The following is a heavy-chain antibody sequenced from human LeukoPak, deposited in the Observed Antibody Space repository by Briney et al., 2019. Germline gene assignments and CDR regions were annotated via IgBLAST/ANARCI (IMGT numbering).Heavy chain of an antibody. CDR3: AKDAKKFRTVTTFFDY. V-gene: IGHV3-23*01. CDR1: GITFSNYA. D-gene: IGHD4-17*01. Sequence: GGSLTLSCAASGITFSNYAMTWVRQAPGKGLEWVSTIAGDGATTYYADSVKGRFTISRDNSKNALFLQMNSLRAEDTAVYYCAKDAKKFRTVTTFFDYWGQGTLVTVSS. CDR2: IAGDGATT. J-gene: IGHJ4*02.